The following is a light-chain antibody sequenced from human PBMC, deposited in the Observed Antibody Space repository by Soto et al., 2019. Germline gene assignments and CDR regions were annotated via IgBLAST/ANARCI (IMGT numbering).Light chain of an antibody. CDR1: QSVSSN. CDR2: GAS. CDR3: QQYNNWPRT. V-gene: IGKV3-15*01. J-gene: IGKJ1*01. Sequence: EIVMTQSPATLSVAPGERATLSCRASQSVSSNLVWYQQKPGQAPRLLIYGASTRATGIPARFSGSGSGTEFTLTISSLQSEDFALYYCQQYNNWPRTFGQGTKVDNK.